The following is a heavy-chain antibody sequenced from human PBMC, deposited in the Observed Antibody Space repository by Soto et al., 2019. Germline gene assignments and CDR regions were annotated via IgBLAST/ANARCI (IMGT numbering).Heavy chain of an antibody. V-gene: IGHV4-59*01. J-gene: IGHJ4*02. CDR1: GGSISSYY. CDR2: IYYSGST. Sequence: QVQLQESGPGLVKPSETLSLTCTVSGGSISSYYWSWIRQPPGKGLEWIGYIYYSGSTNYNPSLKSRVTISVDTSKNQLSLKLSSVTTADTGVYYDASDRVDGYNLAFHYWGQVNLFTVSS. CDR3: ASDRVDGYNLAFHY. D-gene: IGHD5-12*01.